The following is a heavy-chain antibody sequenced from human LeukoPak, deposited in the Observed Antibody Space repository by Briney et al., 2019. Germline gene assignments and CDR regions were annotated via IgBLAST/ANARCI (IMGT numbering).Heavy chain of an antibody. V-gene: IGHV3-30-3*01. CDR1: GFTFSSYA. CDR3: AKGNLGAYSSSQTEPSPVVYFDY. J-gene: IGHJ4*02. D-gene: IGHD6-13*01. CDR2: ISYDGSNK. Sequence: GRSLRLSCAASGFTFSSYAMHWVRQAPGKGLEWVAVISYDGSNKYYADSVKGRFTISRDNSKNTLYLQMNSLRAEDTAVYYCAKGNLGAYSSSQTEPSPVVYFDYWGQGTLVTVSS.